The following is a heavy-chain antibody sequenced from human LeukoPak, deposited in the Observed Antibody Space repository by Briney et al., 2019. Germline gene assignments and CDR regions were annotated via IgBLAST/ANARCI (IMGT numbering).Heavy chain of an antibody. CDR2: IYSGGST. D-gene: IGHD2-2*01. V-gene: IGHV3-53*01. Sequence: PGGSLRLSCAASGFTVSSNYVSWVRQAPGKGLEWVSVIYSGGSTYYADSVKGRFTISRDNSKNTLYLQMDSLRVEDTAVYYCARGQSRSSTSCFFDYWGQGTLVTVSS. CDR1: GFTVSSNY. CDR3: ARGQSRSSTSCFFDY. J-gene: IGHJ4*02.